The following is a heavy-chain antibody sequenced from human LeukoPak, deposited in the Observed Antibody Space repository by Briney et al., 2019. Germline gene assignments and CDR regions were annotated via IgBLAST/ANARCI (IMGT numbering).Heavy chain of an antibody. CDR1: GGSVSSGSYY. J-gene: IGHJ4*02. V-gene: IGHV4-61*01. CDR2: IYYSGST. D-gene: IGHD6-13*01. CDR3: ARWGRYSSSWYSLDY. Sequence: SETLSLTCTVSGGSVSSGSYYWSWIRQPPGKGLEWIGYIYYSGSTNYNPSLKSRVTISVDTSKNQFSLKLSSVTAADTAVYYCARWGRYSSSWYSLDYWGQGTLVTVSS.